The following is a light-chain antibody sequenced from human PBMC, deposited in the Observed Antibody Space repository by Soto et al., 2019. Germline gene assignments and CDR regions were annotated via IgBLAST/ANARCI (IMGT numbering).Light chain of an antibody. CDR2: GAS. Sequence: EIGLTQSAGTLSWSPGERATLSCRASQSVTSTYLAWYRQKPGQAPRLLIYGASSRAIGIPDRFSGSGSGTDFTLTISRLEPEDFAVYYCQQYGSSPPLTFGGGTKVGIK. V-gene: IGKV3-20*01. J-gene: IGKJ4*01. CDR3: QQYGSSPPLT. CDR1: QSVTSTY.